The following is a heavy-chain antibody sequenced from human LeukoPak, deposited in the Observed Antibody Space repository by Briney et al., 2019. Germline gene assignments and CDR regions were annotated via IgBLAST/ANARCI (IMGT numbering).Heavy chain of an antibody. D-gene: IGHD3-16*01. J-gene: IGHJ3*02. CDR1: GGTFSSYA. Sequence: ASVKVSCKASGGTFSSYAISWVRQAPGQGLEWMGGIIPIFGTANYAQKFQGRVTITADKSTSTAYMELSSLRSEDTAVYCCATDKQGRGIAFDIWGQGTMVTVSS. V-gene: IGHV1-69*06. CDR2: IIPIFGTA. CDR3: ATDKQGRGIAFDI.